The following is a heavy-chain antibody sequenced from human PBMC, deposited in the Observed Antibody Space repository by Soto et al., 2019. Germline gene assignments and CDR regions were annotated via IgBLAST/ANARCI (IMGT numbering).Heavy chain of an antibody. D-gene: IGHD1-7*01. V-gene: IGHV3-64*01. J-gene: IGHJ4*02. Sequence: EVQLAESGGGMVQPGGSLRLSCVASGFTFSSYDMHWVRQAPGKGLEYVSSISSNGGTTYYGNSVKGRFTISRDNSKNTLYLHRGSLSAEYRAVYSCVRPVSGNYDNGCQGTLVTVSS. CDR2: ISSNGGTT. CDR3: VRPVSGNYDN. CDR1: GFTFSSYD.